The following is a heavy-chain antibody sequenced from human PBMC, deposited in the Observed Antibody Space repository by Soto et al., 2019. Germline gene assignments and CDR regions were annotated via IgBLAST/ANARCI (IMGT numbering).Heavy chain of an antibody. CDR2: INPKFGDT. CDR1: GYTFTAYY. Sequence: QVQLLQSGAEVKEPGDSVRVSCEASGYTFTAYYIHWVRRAPGQGLEWMGWINPKFGDTTYAQDFQGRVSMTRDMSISTVYMELSRLTYDDTAIYYCARNMDYYYGRGSGNGHGVWGQGTTVTVFS. D-gene: IGHD3-10*02. V-gene: IGHV1-2*02. J-gene: IGHJ6*02. CDR3: ARNMDYYYGRGSGNGHGV.